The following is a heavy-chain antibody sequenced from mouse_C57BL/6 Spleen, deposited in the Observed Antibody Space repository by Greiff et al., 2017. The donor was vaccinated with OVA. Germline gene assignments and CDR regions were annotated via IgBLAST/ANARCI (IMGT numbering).Heavy chain of an antibody. Sequence: QVQLQQPGAELVKPGASVKLSCKASGYTFTSYWMQWVKQRPGQGLEWIGEIDPSDSYTNYNQKFKGKATLTVDTSSSTAYMQLSSLTSEDSAVYYCARWVDYDGYYYAMDYWGQGTSVTVSS. V-gene: IGHV1-50*01. CDR1: GYTFTSYW. D-gene: IGHD2-4*01. CDR2: IDPSDSYT. CDR3: ARWVDYDGYYYAMDY. J-gene: IGHJ4*01.